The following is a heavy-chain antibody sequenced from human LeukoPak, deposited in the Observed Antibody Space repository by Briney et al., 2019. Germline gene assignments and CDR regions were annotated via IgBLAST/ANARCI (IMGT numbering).Heavy chain of an antibody. D-gene: IGHD3-10*01. Sequence: GASVKVSCKASGYTFTSYGISWVRQAPGQGLEWMGWFSAYNGNTNYAQKLQGRVTMTTDTSTSTAYMELRSLRSDDTAVYYCARGRLLWFGELLGDLDYWGQGTLVTVSS. CDR3: ARGRLLWFGELLGDLDY. CDR2: FSAYNGNT. J-gene: IGHJ4*02. V-gene: IGHV1-18*01. CDR1: GYTFTSYG.